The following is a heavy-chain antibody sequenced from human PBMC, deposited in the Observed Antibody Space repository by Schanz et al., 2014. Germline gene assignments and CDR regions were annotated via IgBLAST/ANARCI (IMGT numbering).Heavy chain of an antibody. CDR1: GGSISSGGSS. CDR2: IYHSGST. D-gene: IGHD2-2*01. CDR3: ARQGIGYQHGRYYYYMDV. J-gene: IGHJ6*03. V-gene: IGHV4-30-2*01. Sequence: QLQLQESGSGLVKPSQTLSLTCGVSGGSISSGGSSWNWIRLPPGKGLEWIGYIYHSGSTYYNPSLKSRVTIPVDRSKNQFSLILSSVTAADTAVYYCARQGIGYQHGRYYYYMDVWGRGTTVTVSS.